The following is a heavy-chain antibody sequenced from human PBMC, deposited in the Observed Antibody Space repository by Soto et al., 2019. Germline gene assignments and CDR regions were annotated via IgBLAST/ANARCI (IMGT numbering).Heavy chain of an antibody. CDR1: GFTFNTYS. CDR3: ARWNYDTTGFYKGALDY. J-gene: IGHJ4*02. V-gene: IGHV3-48*01. Sequence: EVQLVESGGGLVQPGGSLRLSCAASGFTFNTYSMNWVRQAPGRGLEWVSYISTGSSTIYYADSVKGRFTISRDNAKNTLYLQRNSLRAEDTAVYYCARWNYDTTGFYKGALDYWGQGTLVTVSS. CDR2: ISTGSSTI. D-gene: IGHD3-22*01.